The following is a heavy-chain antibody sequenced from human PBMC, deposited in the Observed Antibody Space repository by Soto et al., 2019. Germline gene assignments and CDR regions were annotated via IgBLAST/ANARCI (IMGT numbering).Heavy chain of an antibody. J-gene: IGHJ1*01. Sequence: QVQLRESGPGMVKPSETLSLTCTVSGGSMSGHFWSWIRQSPGKGLEWIAYIHYSGTTKYNPSLKSRLTISADTSNSQFTLTLYSVTAADTAVYYCVRTLSSVRQDSWGQGTLVTVAS. CDR2: IHYSGTT. CDR1: GGSMSGHF. CDR3: VRTLSSVRQDS. D-gene: IGHD3-10*01. V-gene: IGHV4-59*11.